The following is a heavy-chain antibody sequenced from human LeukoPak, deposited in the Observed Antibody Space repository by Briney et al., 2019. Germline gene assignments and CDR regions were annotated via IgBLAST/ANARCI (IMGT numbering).Heavy chain of an antibody. CDR2: IFSAGST. D-gene: IGHD5-18*01. J-gene: IGHJ4*02. CDR1: GFTVSSNY. Sequence: PGGSLRLSCAASGFTVSSNYMIGLRQAAGEAGEWVSIIFSAGSTHYAESLKRPFTISRDNSKNTLYLKINRLRAEDTAVYYCARDIRRGYSYGYGEYWGQGTLVTVSS. V-gene: IGHV3-53*01. CDR3: ARDIRRGYSYGYGEY.